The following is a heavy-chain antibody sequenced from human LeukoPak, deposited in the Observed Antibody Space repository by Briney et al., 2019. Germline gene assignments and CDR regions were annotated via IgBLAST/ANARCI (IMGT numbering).Heavy chain of an antibody. V-gene: IGHV1-3*01. J-gene: IGHJ4*02. CDR1: GYTFTSYA. Sequence: RASVKVSCKASGYTFTSYAMHWVRQAPGQRLEWMGWINAGNGNTKYSQKFQGRVTITRDTSASTAYMELSSLRSEDTAVYYCARYSGYSYGYFDYWGQGTLVTVSS. D-gene: IGHD5-18*01. CDR3: ARYSGYSYGYFDY. CDR2: INAGNGNT.